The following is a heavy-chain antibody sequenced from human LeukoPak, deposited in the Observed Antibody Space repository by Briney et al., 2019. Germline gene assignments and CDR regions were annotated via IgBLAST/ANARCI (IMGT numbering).Heavy chain of an antibody. D-gene: IGHD3-9*01. Sequence: GGSLRLSCAASGLTISSYSMNWVRQAPGKGLQGVSYISSSSSTIYYADSVKGRFTISRDNSKNTLYLQMNSLRAEDTAVYYCAKDGYYDILTAFDPWGQGTLVTVSS. CDR1: GLTISSYS. V-gene: IGHV3-48*01. J-gene: IGHJ5*02. CDR3: AKDGYYDILTAFDP. CDR2: ISSSSSTI.